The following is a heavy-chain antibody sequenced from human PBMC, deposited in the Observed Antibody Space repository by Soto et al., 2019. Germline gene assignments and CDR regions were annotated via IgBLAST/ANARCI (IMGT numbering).Heavy chain of an antibody. CDR1: GGSISSYY. CDR2: IYDSGST. V-gene: IGHV4-59*01. Sequence: SETLSLTCTVSGGSISSYYWTWIRQPPGKGLEWIGYIYDSGSTYYPPSPKSRVPTSLDTSKTQSALGLNSVTAADTAVYYCARRTETTIYYYGMDVWGQGTTVTVSS. CDR3: ARRTETTIYYYGMDV. D-gene: IGHD4-17*01. J-gene: IGHJ6*02.